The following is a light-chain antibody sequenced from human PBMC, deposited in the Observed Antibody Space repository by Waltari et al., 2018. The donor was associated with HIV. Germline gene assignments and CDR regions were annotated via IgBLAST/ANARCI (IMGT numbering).Light chain of an antibody. CDR3: QSVDSSDTYMV. Sequence: SHELTQPPSVSVSPGQTARIPCSGAALSKKYVYLYQQRPGQPPLFVIYKDIERPSGIPERFSGSTSGTTVTLIISQVQADDEADYHCQSVDSSDTYMVFGGGTKLTVL. CDR1: ALSKKY. J-gene: IGLJ2*01. V-gene: IGLV3-25*03. CDR2: KDI.